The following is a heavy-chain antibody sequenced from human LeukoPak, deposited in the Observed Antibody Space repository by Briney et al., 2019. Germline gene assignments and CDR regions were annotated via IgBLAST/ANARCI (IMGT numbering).Heavy chain of an antibody. D-gene: IGHD3-22*01. CDR3: ARVKASGFYDY. Sequence: SETLSLTCTVSGYSISSGHYWGWIRQPPGKGLEWIGSIYQSGSTYYNPSLKSRVTISIDTSKNQFSLKLSSVTAADTAVYYCARVKASGFYDYWGQGILVTVSS. V-gene: IGHV4-38-2*02. J-gene: IGHJ4*02. CDR1: GYSISSGHY. CDR2: IYQSGST.